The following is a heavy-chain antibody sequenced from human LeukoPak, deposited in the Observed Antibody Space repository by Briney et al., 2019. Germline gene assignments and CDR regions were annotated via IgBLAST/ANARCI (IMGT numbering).Heavy chain of an antibody. Sequence: ASVKVSCKASGYTFSGYYMHWVRQAPGQGLEWMGWINPDSGGTNYGQNFQGRVTMTRDTAINTAYMELSRLRSDDTAVYYCATYDYVWGSYRLTGFDYWGQGTLVTVSS. V-gene: IGHV1-2*02. J-gene: IGHJ4*02. D-gene: IGHD3-16*02. CDR1: GYTFSGYY. CDR3: ATYDYVWGSYRLTGFDY. CDR2: INPDSGGT.